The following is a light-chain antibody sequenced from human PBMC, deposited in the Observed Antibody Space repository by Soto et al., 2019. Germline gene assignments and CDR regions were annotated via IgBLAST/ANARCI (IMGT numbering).Light chain of an antibody. J-gene: IGKJ2*01. V-gene: IGKV1-39*01. CDR1: GTIIDY. CDR2: SAS. CDR3: QQSFSAPRT. Sequence: DIQMSQSPSSLSASVGDSVTITCRASGTIIDYLNWYQQQPGETPKLLIFSASSLHSGVPSRFRGSGSGTHFTLTISSLQPEDFATYFCQQSFSAPRTFGQGTKLQAK.